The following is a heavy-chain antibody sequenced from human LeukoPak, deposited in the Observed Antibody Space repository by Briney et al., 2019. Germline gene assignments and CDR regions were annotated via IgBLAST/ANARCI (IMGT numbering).Heavy chain of an antibody. V-gene: IGHV3-11*01. CDR1: GFIFSDYY. D-gene: IGHD6-19*01. Sequence: GGSLRLSCAASGFIFSDYYMTWIRQAPGRGLDWVSYIDRSGATAFYADSVKGRFTMSRDNARNSLHLQMNDLRPEDSAVYYCGLSSMNPSYYGIDVWGQGTTVRVSS. CDR2: IDRSGATA. CDR3: GLSSMNPSYYGIDV. J-gene: IGHJ6*02.